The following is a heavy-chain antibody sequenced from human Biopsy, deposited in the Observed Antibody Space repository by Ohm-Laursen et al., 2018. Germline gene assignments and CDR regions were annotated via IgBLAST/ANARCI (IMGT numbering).Heavy chain of an antibody. V-gene: IGHV3-9*01. CDR2: INRDSDTA. J-gene: IGHJ4*02. CDR3: VKDRGGARASSHY. D-gene: IGHD3-16*01. CDR1: GFTFDDYA. Sequence: SLRLSCAASGFTFDDYALHWVRQAPGKGPEWVSRINRDSDTADYVDSVRGRFTISRDNARKTLFLQMNSLRPEDTALYYCVKDRGGARASSHYWGQGIRVAVSS.